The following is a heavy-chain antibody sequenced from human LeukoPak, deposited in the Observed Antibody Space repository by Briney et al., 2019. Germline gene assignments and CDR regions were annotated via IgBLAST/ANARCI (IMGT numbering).Heavy chain of an antibody. Sequence: PSETLSLTCGVSGDSISSDGHSWNWIRQPPGKGLEWIGYIYYSGSTNYNPSLKSRVTISVDTSKNQFSLKLSSVTAADTAVYYCARGVYDYVWGSYGHDDYWGQGTLVTVSS. J-gene: IGHJ4*02. V-gene: IGHV4-61*08. CDR2: IYYSGST. CDR1: GDSISSDGHS. D-gene: IGHD3-16*01. CDR3: ARGVYDYVWGSYGHDDY.